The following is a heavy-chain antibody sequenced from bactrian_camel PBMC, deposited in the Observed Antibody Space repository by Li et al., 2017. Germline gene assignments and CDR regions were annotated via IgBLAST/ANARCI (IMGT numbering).Heavy chain of an antibody. CDR2: INSDGSKT. D-gene: IGHD1*01. J-gene: IGHJ4*01. V-gene: IGHV3-2*01. CDR1: GFTFSTYY. Sequence: VQLVESGGGQVQPGGSLRLSCAASGFTFSTYYMTWVRQAPGKGLEWVSNINSDGSKTYYADSVKGRFTFSRDNAKNTVLLQMNSLKSEDTAVYYCMKGGSDIWPHFSSVWPRGQGTQVTVS.